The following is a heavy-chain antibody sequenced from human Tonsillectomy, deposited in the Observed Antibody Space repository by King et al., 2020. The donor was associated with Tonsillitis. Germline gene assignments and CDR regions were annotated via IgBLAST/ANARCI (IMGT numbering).Heavy chain of an antibody. J-gene: IGHJ4*02. V-gene: IGHV3-33*05. D-gene: IGHD2-2*02. Sequence: VQLVESGGGVVQPGRSLRLSCAASGFTFSSYGMHWVRQAPGKGLQWVAGISYDGSNKFYPDSVKGRITISRDNSKNTLYLQMNSLRAEDTAVYHCARDFSTKYTLDYWDQGTLVTVSS. CDR2: ISYDGSNK. CDR1: GFTFSSYG. CDR3: ARDFSTKYTLDY.